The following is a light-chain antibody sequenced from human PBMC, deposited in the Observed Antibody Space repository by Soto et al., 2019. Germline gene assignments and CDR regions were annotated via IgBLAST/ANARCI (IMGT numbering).Light chain of an antibody. V-gene: IGKV3-20*01. Sequence: EIVLTQSPGTLSLSPGDRATLSCRASQSISTSYLAWYQQKPGQAPRLLIYGASSRATGIPDRFSGRGSGTDFTLTISRLEPEDFALYFCQQYEISPRTFGQGTKVEIK. J-gene: IGKJ1*01. CDR1: QSISTSY. CDR2: GAS. CDR3: QQYEISPRT.